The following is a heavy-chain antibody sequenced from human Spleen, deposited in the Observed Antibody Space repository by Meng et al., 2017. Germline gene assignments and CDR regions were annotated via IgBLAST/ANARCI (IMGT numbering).Heavy chain of an antibody. J-gene: IGHJ4*02. CDR2: INHRGST. CDR1: GGAFRYYY. V-gene: IGHV4-34*01. CDR3: ARGPTTMAHDFDY. D-gene: IGHD4-11*01. Sequence: QLPLRSVCVGLVTPPASLSPPCCVPGGAFRYYYWGGIRQPPGKGLEWIGEINHRGSTNYNPSLESRATISVDTSQNNLSLKLSSVTAADSAVYYCARGPTTMAHDFDYWGQGTLVTVSS.